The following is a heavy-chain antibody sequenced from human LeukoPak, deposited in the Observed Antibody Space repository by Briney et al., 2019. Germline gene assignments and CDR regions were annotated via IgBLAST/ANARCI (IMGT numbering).Heavy chain of an antibody. V-gene: IGHV3-48*03. CDR2: ISSSGSDI. D-gene: IGHD5-12*01. Sequence: GGSLRLSCAASGFTFSNYEMHWVRQAPGKGLEWVSYISSSGSDIYYADSVKGRFTISRDNAKNSLYLQMNSLRAEDTAVYYCARHNGYDSELDAFDIWGQGTMVTVSS. CDR1: GFTFSNYE. CDR3: ARHNGYDSELDAFDI. J-gene: IGHJ3*02.